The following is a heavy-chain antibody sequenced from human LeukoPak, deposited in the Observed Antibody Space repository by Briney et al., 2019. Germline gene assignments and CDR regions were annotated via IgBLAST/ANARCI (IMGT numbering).Heavy chain of an antibody. Sequence: GGSLRLSCAASGFTFSDYYMSWIRQAPGKGLEWVSYISSSGITIYYADSVKGRFTISRDNAKNSLYLQMNSLRAEDTAVYYCARDGSGYYYYYYMDVWGKGTTVTVSS. CDR1: GFTFSDYY. CDR3: ARDGSGYYYYYYMDV. J-gene: IGHJ6*03. V-gene: IGHV3-11*01. CDR2: ISSSGITI. D-gene: IGHD3-3*01.